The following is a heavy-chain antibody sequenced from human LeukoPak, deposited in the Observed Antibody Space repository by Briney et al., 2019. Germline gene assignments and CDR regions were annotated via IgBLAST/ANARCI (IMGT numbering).Heavy chain of an antibody. J-gene: IGHJ6*03. V-gene: IGHV4-59*01. CDR1: GGSISSYY. D-gene: IGHD5-18*01. CDR3: ARTTEGGYTYGYFYYYYMDV. Sequence: PSETLSLTCTVSGGSISSYYWSWIRQPPGKGLEWIGFIYYSGGTNYKPSLKSRVTISVDTSKNQFSLKLSSVTAADTAVYYCARTTEGGYTYGYFYYYYMDVWGKGTTVTISS. CDR2: IYYSGGT.